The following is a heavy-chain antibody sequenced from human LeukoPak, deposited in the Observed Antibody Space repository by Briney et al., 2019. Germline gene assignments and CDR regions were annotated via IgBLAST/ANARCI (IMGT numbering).Heavy chain of an antibody. V-gene: IGHV4-59*08. D-gene: IGHD3-10*01. CDR2: IYYSGST. CDR1: GGSISSYY. J-gene: IGHJ4*02. CDR3: ARGHGSGRFLAANDY. Sequence: KASETLSLTCTVSGGSISSYYWSWIRQPPGKGLEWIGYIYYSGSTNYNPSLKSRVTISVDTSKNQFSLKLSSVTAADTAVYYCARGHGSGRFLAANDYWGQGTLVTVSS.